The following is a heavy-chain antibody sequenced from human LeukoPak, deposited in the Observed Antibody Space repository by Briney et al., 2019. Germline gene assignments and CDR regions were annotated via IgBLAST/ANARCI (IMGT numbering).Heavy chain of an antibody. V-gene: IGHV3-53*05. CDR3: AKVGTSGWYKDRLDY. D-gene: IGHD6-19*01. J-gene: IGHJ4*02. Sequence: GGSLRLSCVASGFTVSSNYMSWVRQAPGKGLEWVSMIYSDDSTCYADSVRGRFTISRDNSRNTLYLQMNSLRAEDTAVYYCAKVGTSGWYKDRLDYWGQGTLVTVSS. CDR2: IYSDDST. CDR1: GFTVSSNY.